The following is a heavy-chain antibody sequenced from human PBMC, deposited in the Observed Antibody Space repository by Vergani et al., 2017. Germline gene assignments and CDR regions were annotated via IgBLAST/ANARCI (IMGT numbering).Heavy chain of an antibody. D-gene: IGHD3-10*01. V-gene: IGHV1-69*01. CDR2: IIPIFGTA. J-gene: IGHJ5*02. CDR3: AGEQYYYGSGSYGGFDP. Sequence: QVQLVQSGAEVKKPGSSVKVSCKASGGTFSSYAISWVRQAPGQGLEWMGGIIPIFGTANYAQKFQGRVTITADESTSTAYMELSSLRSEDTAVYYCAGEQYYYGSGSYGGFDPWGQGTLVTVSS. CDR1: GGTFSSYA.